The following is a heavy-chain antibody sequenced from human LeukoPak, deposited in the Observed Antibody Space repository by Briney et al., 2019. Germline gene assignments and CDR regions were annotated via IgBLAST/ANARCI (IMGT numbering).Heavy chain of an antibody. J-gene: IGHJ4*02. CDR3: SRDDRRLEANFDF. CDR2: ISGNNGKT. D-gene: IGHD1-26*01. Sequence: ASVTVSCTASGYTFTSYGVSWMRQAPGQGLEWMGWISGNNGKTNYAQIFQGRVIMTTDSSTSTAYLELRSLRSDATAVYYCSRDDRRLEANFDFWGQGTLVTVSS. V-gene: IGHV1-18*01. CDR1: GYTFTSYG.